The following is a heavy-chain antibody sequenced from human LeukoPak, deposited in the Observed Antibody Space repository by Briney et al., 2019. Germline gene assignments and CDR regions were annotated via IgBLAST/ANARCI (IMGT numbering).Heavy chain of an antibody. CDR1: GYTFTGYY. D-gene: IGHD4-17*01. CDR2: INPNSGGT. CDR3: ARGWYGDSIYYYYMDV. V-gene: IGHV1-2*02. J-gene: IGHJ6*03. Sequence: ASVKVSCKASGYTFTGYYMHWVRQAPGQGLEWMGWINPNSGGTNYAQKFQGRVTMTRDTSISTAYMELSRLRSDDTAVYYCARGWYGDSIYYYYMDVWGKGTTVTISS.